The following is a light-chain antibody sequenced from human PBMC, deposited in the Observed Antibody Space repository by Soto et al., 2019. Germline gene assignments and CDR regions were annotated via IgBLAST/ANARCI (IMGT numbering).Light chain of an antibody. CDR1: QTLRRTY. J-gene: IGKJ2*01. CDR3: HQYDIEHKT. CDR2: GAS. V-gene: IGKV3-20*01. Sequence: EMVLMQSPGIFSLSPGERVTLSCRASQTLRRTYIAWYQQKLGQAPRVVIYGASNRATGIPDRFSGSGSGTDFSLTISRLEPEDFAVYYCHQYDIEHKTFGRGT.